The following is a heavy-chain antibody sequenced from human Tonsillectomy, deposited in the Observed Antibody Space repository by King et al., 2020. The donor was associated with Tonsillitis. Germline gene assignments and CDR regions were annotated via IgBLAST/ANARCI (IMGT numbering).Heavy chain of an antibody. D-gene: IGHD3-22*01. CDR3: ATDQGYYYDTTGSPDFDY. CDR2: IKTNTDGGTT. V-gene: IGHV3-15*01. CDR1: GFIFSNAW. Sequence: DVQLVESGGGLVKPGGSLRLSCAASGFIFSNAWMSWVRQAPGKGLEWVGRIKTNTDGGTTAYAAPVKGRFTISRDDSKTTLYLQMNSLKTEDTAVYYCATDQGYYYDTTGSPDFDYWGQGTLVTVSS. J-gene: IGHJ4*02.